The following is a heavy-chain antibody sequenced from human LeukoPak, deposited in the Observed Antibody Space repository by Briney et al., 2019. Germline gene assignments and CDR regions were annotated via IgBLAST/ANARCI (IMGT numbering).Heavy chain of an antibody. CDR2: INSDGSTT. J-gene: IGHJ4*02. V-gene: IGHV3-74*01. D-gene: IGHD3-10*01. Sequence: PGGSLRLSCEASGFTFSSYWMHWVRQVPGKGLVWVSRINSDGSTTTYADSVKGRFTISGDNSKNTLYLQMNSLRAEDTAVYYCAKESEYYYGSGSYFFDYWGQGTLVTVSS. CDR1: GFTFSSYW. CDR3: AKESEYYYGSGSYFFDY.